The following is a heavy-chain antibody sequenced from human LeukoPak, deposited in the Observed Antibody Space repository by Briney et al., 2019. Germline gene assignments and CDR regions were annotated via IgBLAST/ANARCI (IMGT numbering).Heavy chain of an antibody. D-gene: IGHD6-19*01. Sequence: PGGSLRLSCAASGFTFSNSAMSWVRQAPGKGLEWVSTLSGSGITTYYADPVKGRFTISRDNSKNTLYLQMNSLRAEDTAVYYRAKGIYSSGWSYFDYWGHGTLVTVSS. V-gene: IGHV3-23*01. CDR3: AKGIYSSGWSYFDY. CDR1: GFTFSNSA. J-gene: IGHJ4*01. CDR2: LSGSGITT.